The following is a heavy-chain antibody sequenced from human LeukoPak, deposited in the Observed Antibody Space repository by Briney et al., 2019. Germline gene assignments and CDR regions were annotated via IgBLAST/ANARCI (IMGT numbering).Heavy chain of an antibody. V-gene: IGHV4-34*01. CDR2: INHSGST. D-gene: IGHD6-19*01. CDR1: GGSFSGYY. CDR3: ARGAAVAGPLR. Sequence: PSETLSLTCAVYGGSFSGYYWSWIRQPPGKGLEWIGEINHSGSTNYNPSLKSRVTISVDTSKNQFSLKLSSVTAADTAVYYCARGAAVAGPLRWGQGTLVTVSS. J-gene: IGHJ4*02.